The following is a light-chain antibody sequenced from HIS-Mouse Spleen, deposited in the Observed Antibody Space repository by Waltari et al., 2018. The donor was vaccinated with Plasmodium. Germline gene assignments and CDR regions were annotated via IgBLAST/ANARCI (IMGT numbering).Light chain of an antibody. CDR2: EGS. Sequence: QSALTQPASVSGSPGQSITISCTGTSSDVGSYNLVPWYQQHPGKAPKLSIYEGSKRPSGVSNHFSGSKSGNTASLTISGLQAEDDADYYCCSYAGSRVFGGGTKLTVL. J-gene: IGLJ2*01. CDR3: CSYAGSRV. V-gene: IGLV2-23*01. CDR1: SSDVGSYNL.